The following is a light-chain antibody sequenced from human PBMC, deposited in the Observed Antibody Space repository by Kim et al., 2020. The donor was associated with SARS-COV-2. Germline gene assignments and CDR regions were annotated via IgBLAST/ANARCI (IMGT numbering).Light chain of an antibody. J-gene: IGLJ2*01. CDR2: GNN. CDR3: AAWDDSLSGVV. Sequence: QSVLTQPPSASGTPGQRVTISCSGSSSNIGRNYIYWYQRLPGTAPKLLVYGNNQRPSGVPDRFSGSKSGTSASLAISGLRSEDEADYYCAAWDDSLSGVVFGGGTQLTVL. V-gene: IGLV1-47*02. CDR1: SSNIGRNY.